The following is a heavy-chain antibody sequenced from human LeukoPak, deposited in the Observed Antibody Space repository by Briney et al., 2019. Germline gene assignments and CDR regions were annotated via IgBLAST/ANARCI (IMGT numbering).Heavy chain of an antibody. D-gene: IGHD3-10*01. V-gene: IGHV1-18*01. CDR3: ARDKFTYYYGSGSRWFDP. J-gene: IGHJ5*02. CDR2: ISAYNGNT. Sequence: ASVKVSCKASGYTFTSYGISWVRQAPGQGLEWMGWISAYNGNTNYAQKLQGRVTMTTDTSTSTAYMELRSLRSDDTAVYYCARDKFTYYYGSGSRWFDPWGQGTLVTVSS. CDR1: GYTFTSYG.